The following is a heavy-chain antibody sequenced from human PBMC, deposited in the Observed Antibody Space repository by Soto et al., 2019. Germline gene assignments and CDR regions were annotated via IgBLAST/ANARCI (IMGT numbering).Heavy chain of an antibody. V-gene: IGHV6-1*01. CDR1: GDSVSSNSAG. D-gene: IGHD6-13*01. J-gene: IGHJ4*02. Sequence: PXXTLSLTCAISGDSVSSNSAGWNCLRQSPSRGLEWLGRTYYRSKWYNDYAVSVKSRITINPDTSKNQISLQLKSVTPEDTAVYYCVRLIGNSWLDYWGQGTLVTVSS. CDR3: VRLIGNSWLDY. CDR2: TYYRSKWYN.